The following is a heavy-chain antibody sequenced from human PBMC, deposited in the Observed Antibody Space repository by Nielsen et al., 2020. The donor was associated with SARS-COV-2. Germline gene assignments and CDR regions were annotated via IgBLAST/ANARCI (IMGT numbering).Heavy chain of an antibody. J-gene: IGHJ4*02. CDR3: AREGVYGDYGGVRDY. Sequence: SETLSLTCTVSGGSVSSGSYYWSWIRQPPGKGLEWIGYIYYSGSTNYNPSLKSRVTISVDTSKNQFSLKLSSVTAADTAVYYCAREGVYGDYGGVRDYWGQGTLVTVSS. D-gene: IGHD4-17*01. V-gene: IGHV4-61*01. CDR1: GGSVSSGSYY. CDR2: IYYSGST.